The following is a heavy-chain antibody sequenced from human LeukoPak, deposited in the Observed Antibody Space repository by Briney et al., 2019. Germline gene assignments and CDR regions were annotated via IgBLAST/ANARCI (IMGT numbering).Heavy chain of an antibody. D-gene: IGHD3-16*01. CDR3: VRDRMGGAFDI. CDR2: IEKTSSTI. J-gene: IGHJ3*02. V-gene: IGHV3-48*02. CDR1: GFIFNAYD. Sequence: PGGSLRLSCAASGFIFNAYDMNWVRQAPGEGLEWLSFIEKTSSTIYYADSVKGRFTISRDNARNSLYLQLNSLRDEDTALYYCVRDRMGGAFDIWGQGTMVTISS.